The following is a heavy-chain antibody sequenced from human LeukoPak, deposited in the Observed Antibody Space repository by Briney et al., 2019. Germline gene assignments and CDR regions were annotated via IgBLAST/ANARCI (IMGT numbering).Heavy chain of an antibody. Sequence: GGSLRLSCAASGFTVSSNYMSWVRQAPGKGLEWVSVIYSGGSTYYADSVKGRFTISRDNSKNTLYLQMNSLRAEDTAVYYCAGTASSGWYTYYFDYWGQGTLVTVSS. CDR3: AGTASSGWYTYYFDY. D-gene: IGHD6-19*01. V-gene: IGHV3-66*01. CDR2: IYSGGST. J-gene: IGHJ4*02. CDR1: GFTVSSNY.